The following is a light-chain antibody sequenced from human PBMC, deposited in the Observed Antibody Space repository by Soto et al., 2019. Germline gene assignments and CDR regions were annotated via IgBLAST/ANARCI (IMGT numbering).Light chain of an antibody. CDR1: SSDVGGYDY. J-gene: IGLJ2*01. CDR2: EVS. CDR3: SSYAGSNHLI. V-gene: IGLV2-8*01. Sequence: QSALTQPPSASGSPGQSVAISCTGTSSDVGGYDYVSWYQHHPGKAPKLMISEVSKRPSGVPDRFSGSKSGNTASLTVSGLQAEDDADYYCSSYAGSNHLIFGGGTKVTVL.